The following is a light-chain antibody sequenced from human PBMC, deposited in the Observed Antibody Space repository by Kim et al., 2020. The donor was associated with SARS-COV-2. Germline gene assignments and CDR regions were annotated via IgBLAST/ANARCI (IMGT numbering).Light chain of an antibody. Sequence: PGVTVWFTGSENNIGSKSVHWYQQQPGKAPVLVIFNNSDRPSGIPDRFSGSNSGNTASLAISGVESEDDADYYCEAWDGSIDHVVFGSGTKVTVL. CDR1: NIGSKS. V-gene: IGLV3-21*04. CDR3: EAWDGSIDHVV. J-gene: IGLJ1*01. CDR2: NNS.